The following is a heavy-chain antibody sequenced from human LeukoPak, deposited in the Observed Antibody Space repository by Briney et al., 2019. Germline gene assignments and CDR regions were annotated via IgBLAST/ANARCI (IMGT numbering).Heavy chain of an antibody. CDR3: ARDGGKKWELPGYYYYYYMDV. Sequence: GASVKVSCKASGYTFTSYAMHWVRQAPGQRLEWMGWINAGNGNTKYSQEFQGRVTITRDTSASTAYMELSSLRSEDMAVYYCARDGGKKWELPGYYYYYYMDVWGKGTTVTVSS. D-gene: IGHD1-26*01. V-gene: IGHV1-3*03. CDR2: INAGNGNT. J-gene: IGHJ6*03. CDR1: GYTFTSYA.